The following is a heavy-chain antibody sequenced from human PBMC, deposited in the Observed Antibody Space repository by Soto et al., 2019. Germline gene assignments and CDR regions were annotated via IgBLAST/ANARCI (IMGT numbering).Heavy chain of an antibody. CDR2: ISYDGSNK. V-gene: IGHV3-30-3*01. D-gene: IGHD6-13*01. CDR1: GFTFSSYA. Sequence: QVQLVESGGGVVQPGRSLRLSCAASGFTFSSYAMHWVRQAPGKGLEWVAVISYDGSNKYYADSVKGRFTISRDNSKNTLYLQMNSLRAEDTAVYYCERVLAAAAGPGAVFDYSGQGTLVTVSS. CDR3: ERVLAAAAGPGAVFDY. J-gene: IGHJ4*02.